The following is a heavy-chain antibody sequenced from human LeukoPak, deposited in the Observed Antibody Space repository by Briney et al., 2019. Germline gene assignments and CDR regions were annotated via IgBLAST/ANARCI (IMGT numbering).Heavy chain of an antibody. CDR2: IYYTGST. CDR3: ARPQWLVTMGPWFDP. Sequence: PSETLSLTCAVSGGSITNDYWSWIRQPPGRGLEWIGYIYYTGSTNYSPSLKSRVTISVDTSKNQFSLKLNSVTAADTAVYYCARPQWLVTMGPWFDPWGQGTLATVSS. J-gene: IGHJ5*02. V-gene: IGHV4-59*01. D-gene: IGHD6-19*01. CDR1: GGSITNDY.